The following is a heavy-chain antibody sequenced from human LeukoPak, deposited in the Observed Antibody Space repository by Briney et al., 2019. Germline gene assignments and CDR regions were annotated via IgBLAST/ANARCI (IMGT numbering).Heavy chain of an antibody. D-gene: IGHD3-3*01. CDR3: ARDEIFGVGTHFDY. J-gene: IGHJ4*02. Sequence: ASVKVSCKTSGYTFTDYGISWVRQAPGQGLEWMGWISVYNVNTNYAQKFQGRVTMTSDTSTNTVYMELTSLTSDDTAVYFCARDEIFGVGTHFDYWGQGTLVIVSS. CDR1: GYTFTDYG. V-gene: IGHV1-18*01. CDR2: ISVYNVNT.